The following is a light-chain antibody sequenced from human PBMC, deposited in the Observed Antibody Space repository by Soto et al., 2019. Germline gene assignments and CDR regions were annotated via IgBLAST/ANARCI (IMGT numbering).Light chain of an antibody. CDR1: QSVSSN. J-gene: IGKJ2*01. V-gene: IGKV3-15*01. CDR2: GAS. CDR3: QQYYNRGT. Sequence: EIVMTQSPATLSVSPGERATLSCRASQSVSSNLAWYQQKPGQAPRLLIYGASTRATGSPARFSGSGSGTEFTLTISSLQSEDFSVYYCQQYYNRGTFGQGTKLEIK.